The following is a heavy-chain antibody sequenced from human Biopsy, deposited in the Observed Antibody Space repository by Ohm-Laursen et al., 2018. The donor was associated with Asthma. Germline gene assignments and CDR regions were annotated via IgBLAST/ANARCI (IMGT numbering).Heavy chain of an antibody. CDR3: AKDVFPGWELRRGPDS. D-gene: IGHD1-26*01. J-gene: IGHJ4*02. CDR2: ISFDGSNK. Sequence: RLSCAASGFTFSNYGMHWVRQAPGKGLDWVAVISFDGSNKNYTDSVKGRFTISRDNSRNTLHLQMNSLRAEDTAVYYCAKDVFPGWELRRGPDSWGQGTLVTVSS. V-gene: IGHV3-30*18. CDR1: GFTFSNYG.